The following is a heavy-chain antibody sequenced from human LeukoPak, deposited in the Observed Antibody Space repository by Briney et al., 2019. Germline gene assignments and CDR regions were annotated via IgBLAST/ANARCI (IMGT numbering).Heavy chain of an antibody. D-gene: IGHD4-23*01. CDR1: GGSISSSNW. CDR2: IYHSGST. CDR3: ARDTKRWRPFDY. J-gene: IGHJ4*02. Sequence: SETLSLTCAVSGGSISSSNWWSWVRQPPGKGLEWIGEIYHSGSTNYNPSLKSRVTISVDTSKNQFSLKLSSVTAADTAVYYCARDTKRWRPFDYWGQGTLVTVSS. V-gene: IGHV4-4*02.